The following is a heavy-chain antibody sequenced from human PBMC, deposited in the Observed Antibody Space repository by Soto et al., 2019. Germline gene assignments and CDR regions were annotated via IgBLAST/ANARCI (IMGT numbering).Heavy chain of an antibody. CDR2: INPNSGNI. D-gene: IGHD3-10*01. V-gene: IGHV1-8*01. CDR1: GDTFTTYD. J-gene: IGHJ4*02. CDR3: ARGRASGSYYLLDY. Sequence: SVKVSCKASGDTFTTYDINWVRQVTGHGLEWMGWINPNSGNIGYAQRFQGRVTMTRDTAIRTAYMEVSSLRSDDTAVYYCARGRASGSYYLLDYWGQGTLVTVSS.